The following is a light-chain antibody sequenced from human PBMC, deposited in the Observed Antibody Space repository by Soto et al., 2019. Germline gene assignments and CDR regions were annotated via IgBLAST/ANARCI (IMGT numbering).Light chain of an antibody. J-gene: IGKJ1*01. Sequence: EIVLTQSPATLSLSPGERATLSCRASQSISTHLAWHQQKPGQAPRLLIYDASNRATGIPPRFSGSGSGTDFTLTISSLEPEDSAVYYCHQRSNWPPWTFGQGTKVEIK. CDR3: HQRSNWPPWT. CDR1: QSISTH. CDR2: DAS. V-gene: IGKV3-11*01.